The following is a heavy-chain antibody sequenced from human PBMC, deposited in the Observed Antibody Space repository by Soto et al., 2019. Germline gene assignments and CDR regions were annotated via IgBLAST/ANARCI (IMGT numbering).Heavy chain of an antibody. CDR2: ISHNGGST. CDR3: ERIVVTVFSDGCDI. J-gene: IGHJ3*02. V-gene: IGHV3-23*01. CDR1: GFSFRAYA. Sequence: VGSLRLSCTASGFSFRAYAMTWVRQAPGKGLEWLSAISHNGGSTYYADSVQGRFTISRDNSLHTLYLQLTILRDADTALYYCERIVVTVFSDGCDICGQGTLV. D-gene: IGHD2-15*01.